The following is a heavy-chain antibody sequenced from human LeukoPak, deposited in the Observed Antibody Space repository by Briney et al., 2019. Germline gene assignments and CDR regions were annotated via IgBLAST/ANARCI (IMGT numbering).Heavy chain of an antibody. J-gene: IGHJ6*02. CDR3: ARHLAYYDSSGYPFWNGMDV. Sequence: WETLSLTCTVSGGSISRYYWSWVRQPPGKGLEWSGHIYYSGSTNYNPSLKSRVTISVDTSKNQFSLKLSSVTAADTAVYYCARHLAYYDSSGYPFWNGMDVWGQGTTVTASS. D-gene: IGHD3-22*01. V-gene: IGHV4-59*08. CDR1: GGSISRYY. CDR2: IYYSGST.